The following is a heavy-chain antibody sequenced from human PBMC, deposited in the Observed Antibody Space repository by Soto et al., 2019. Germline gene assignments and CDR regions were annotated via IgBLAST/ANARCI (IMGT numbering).Heavy chain of an antibody. J-gene: IGHJ3*02. Sequence: ASVKVSCKASGYTFTSYGISWVRQAPGQGLEWMGWMNPNSGNTGYAQKFQGRVTMTRNTSISTAYMELSSLRSEDTAVYYCARVVQPDDAFDIWGQGTMVTVSS. CDR3: ARVVQPDDAFDI. V-gene: IGHV1-8*02. CDR1: GYTFTSYG. CDR2: MNPNSGNT. D-gene: IGHD5-18*01.